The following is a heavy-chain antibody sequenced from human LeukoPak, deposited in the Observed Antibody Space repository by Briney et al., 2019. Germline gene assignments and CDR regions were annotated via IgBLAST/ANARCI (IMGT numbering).Heavy chain of an antibody. Sequence: GGSLRLSCAASGFTFSSYAMTWVRQAPGKGLEWVSTILPGGGDTYYADSVKGRFTISRDTSKNTLYLQMNTLRVEDTAVYYCARALRDYGFDPWGQGTLVTVSS. CDR2: ILPGGGDT. CDR3: ARALRDYGFDP. D-gene: IGHD3-16*01. J-gene: IGHJ5*02. CDR1: GFTFSSYA. V-gene: IGHV3-23*01.